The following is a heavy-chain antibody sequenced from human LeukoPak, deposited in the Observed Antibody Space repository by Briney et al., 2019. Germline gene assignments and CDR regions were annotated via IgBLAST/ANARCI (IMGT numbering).Heavy chain of an antibody. J-gene: IGHJ4*02. D-gene: IGHD5-24*01. V-gene: IGHV3-23*01. CDR2: ISGSGGST. CDR3: AKTGDGYNYYFDY. CDR1: GFTFSSYA. Sequence: GGSLRLSCAASGFTFSSYAMSWVRQAPGKGLEWVSAISGSGGSTYYADSVKGRFTISRDNSKNTLYLQMDSLRAEDTAVYYCAKTGDGYNYYFDYWGRGTLVTVSS.